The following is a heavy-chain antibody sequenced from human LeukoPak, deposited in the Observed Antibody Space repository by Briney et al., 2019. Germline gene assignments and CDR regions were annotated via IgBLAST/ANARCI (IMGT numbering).Heavy chain of an antibody. CDR2: IVGGGGVT. D-gene: IGHD6-19*01. Sequence: PGGSLRLSCAASGFTFSSYAMSWVRQAPGKGLECVSAIVGGGGVTYYADSVRGRFSISRDNSKNTVYLQMNSLTAEDTAVYFCAKGEEGSGIVNTYVDYWGRGTLVTVSS. CDR3: AKGEEGSGIVNTYVDY. V-gene: IGHV3-23*01. CDR1: GFTFSSYA. J-gene: IGHJ4*02.